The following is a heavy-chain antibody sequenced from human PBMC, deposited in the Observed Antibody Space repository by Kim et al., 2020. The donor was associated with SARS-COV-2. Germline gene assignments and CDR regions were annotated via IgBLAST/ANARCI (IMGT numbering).Heavy chain of an antibody. CDR1: GFTVSSNY. CDR3: TRSECRDGYTCSHDY. CDR2: IFSDSDT. D-gene: IGHD5-12*01. V-gene: IGHV3-53*01. Sequence: GGSLRLSCAASGFTVSSNYMSWVRQAPGKGPECVSVIFSDSDTYYADSVKGRFTITRDSSKNTLYLQMNSLRAEDTAVYYCTRSECRDGYTCSHDYWGQGTQVTVSP. J-gene: IGHJ4*01.